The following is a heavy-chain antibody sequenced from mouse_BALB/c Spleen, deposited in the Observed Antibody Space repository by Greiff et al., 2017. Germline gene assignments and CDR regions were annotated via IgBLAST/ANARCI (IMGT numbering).Heavy chain of an antibody. CDR2: ISYSGST. D-gene: IGHD2-2*01. J-gene: IGHJ4*01. V-gene: IGHV3-2*02. CDR1: GYSITSDYA. CDR3: ASLWLRYAMDY. Sequence: EVQLQQSGPGLVKPSQSLSLTCTVTGYSITSDYAWNWIRQFPGNKLEWMGYISYSGSTSYNPSLKSRISITRDTSKNQFFLQLNSVTTEDTATYYCASLWLRYAMDYWGQGTSVTVSS.